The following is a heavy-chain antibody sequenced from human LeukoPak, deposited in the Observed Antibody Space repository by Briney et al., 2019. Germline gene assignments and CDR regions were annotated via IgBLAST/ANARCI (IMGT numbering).Heavy chain of an antibody. Sequence: GGSLRLSCAASGFTFSTYSMSWVRQAPGKGLEWVSAISGNGGSTFDADSVKGRFTISRDNSKNTLYLQMNSLRAEDTAIYYCAKDVFELYDIYDHWGQGTLVTVSS. CDR2: ISGNGGST. V-gene: IGHV3-23*01. D-gene: IGHD3-9*01. CDR1: GFTFSTYS. CDR3: AKDVFELYDIYDH. J-gene: IGHJ4*02.